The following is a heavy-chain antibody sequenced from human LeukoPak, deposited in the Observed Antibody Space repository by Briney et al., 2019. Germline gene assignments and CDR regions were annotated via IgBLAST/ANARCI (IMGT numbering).Heavy chain of an antibody. J-gene: IGHJ4*02. D-gene: IGHD6-13*01. Sequence: GGSLRLSCAASGFTFSSYATSWVRQAPGKGLEWVSGISGSGSGTYYPDSVKGRFTISRDDSKNTLYLQMNSLRGEDTAVYYCAKGGIAAAGTSFYFDYWGQGTLVTVSS. CDR3: AKGGIAAAGTSFYFDY. CDR2: ISGSGSGT. CDR1: GFTFSSYA. V-gene: IGHV3-23*01.